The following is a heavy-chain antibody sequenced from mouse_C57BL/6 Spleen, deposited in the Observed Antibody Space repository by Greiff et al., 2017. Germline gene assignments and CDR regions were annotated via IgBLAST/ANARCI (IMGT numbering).Heavy chain of an antibody. J-gene: IGHJ2*01. Sequence: VQLQQPGAELVKPGASVKLSCKASGYTFTSSWMHWVKQRHGRGLAWIGWIDPNSGGTKYNEKFKSKATLTVDKPSSTAYMQLSSLTSEDSAVYYWARGPITTVVATGDYWGQGTTLTVSS. CDR1: GYTFTSSW. CDR2: IDPNSGGT. D-gene: IGHD1-1*01. V-gene: IGHV1-72*01. CDR3: ARGPITTVVATGDY.